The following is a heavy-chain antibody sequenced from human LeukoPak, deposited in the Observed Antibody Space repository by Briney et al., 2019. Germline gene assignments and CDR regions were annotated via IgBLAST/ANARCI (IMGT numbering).Heavy chain of an antibody. CDR2: INPNSGGT. CDR1: GYTFTGYY. J-gene: IGHJ4*02. CDR3: ARESYDSSGCLDY. V-gene: IGHV1-2*06. Sequence: ASVKVSCKASGYTFTGYYMHWVRQAPGQGLEWMGRINPNSGGTNYAQKFQGRVTMTRDTSISTAYMELSRLRSDDTAVYYCARESYDSSGCLDYWGQGTLVTVSS. D-gene: IGHD3-22*01.